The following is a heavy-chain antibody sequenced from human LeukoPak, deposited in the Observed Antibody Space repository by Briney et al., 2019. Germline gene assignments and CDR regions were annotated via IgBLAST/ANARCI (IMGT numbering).Heavy chain of an antibody. Sequence: GGSLRLSCAASGFTFSTYAMSWVRQAPGKGLEWVSTISGNGVSTYYANSVKGRFTISRDNSKNTLWLQMNSLRVEDTAVYYCAKDLGGYYLFDYWGQGTLVTVSS. D-gene: IGHD3-22*01. V-gene: IGHV3-23*01. CDR1: GFTFSTYA. CDR2: ISGNGVST. J-gene: IGHJ4*02. CDR3: AKDLGGYYLFDY.